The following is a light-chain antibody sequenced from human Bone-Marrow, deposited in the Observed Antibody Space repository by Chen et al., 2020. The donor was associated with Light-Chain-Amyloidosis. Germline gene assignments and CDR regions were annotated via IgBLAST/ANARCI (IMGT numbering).Light chain of an antibody. CDR1: SGSIATNY. V-gene: IGLV6-57*01. CDR2: EDD. CDR3: QSYQGSSQGV. Sequence: NFMLPQPPSGSDSPGKTVKISSTLSSGSIATNYVHWYQQRPGSSPTTVIYEDDQRPSGVPDRFSGSIDRSSNSASLTISGLKTEDEADYYCQSYQGSSQGVFGGGTKLTVL. J-gene: IGLJ3*02.